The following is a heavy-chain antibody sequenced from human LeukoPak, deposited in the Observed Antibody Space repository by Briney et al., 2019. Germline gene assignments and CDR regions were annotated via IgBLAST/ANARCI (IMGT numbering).Heavy chain of an antibody. CDR2: IFYSGST. CDR1: HGSISGFH. Sequence: PSETLSLTCTVSHGSISGFHWSWIRQPPGKGLEWIGYIFYSGSTNYNPPLKSRVTISVDTSRNKVSLKLSSVTAADTAVYYCARGGAFSSSWYVDYWGQGTLVTVST. CDR3: ARGGAFSSSWYVDY. J-gene: IGHJ4*02. D-gene: IGHD6-13*01. V-gene: IGHV4-59*01.